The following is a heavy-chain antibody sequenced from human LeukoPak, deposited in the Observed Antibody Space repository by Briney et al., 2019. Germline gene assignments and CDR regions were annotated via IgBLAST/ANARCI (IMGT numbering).Heavy chain of an antibody. CDR1: GYTFTGYF. CDR2: INSNSGGT. D-gene: IGHD5-18*01. Sequence: GASVKVSCKAFGYTFTGYFMHWVRQAPGQGLEWMGWINSNSGGTNYAQKFQGRVTMTRDTSTSTVYMELSSLRSEDTAVYYCARVRGHTAMAHFDYWGQGTLVTVSS. CDR3: ARVRGHTAMAHFDY. V-gene: IGHV1-2*02. J-gene: IGHJ4*02.